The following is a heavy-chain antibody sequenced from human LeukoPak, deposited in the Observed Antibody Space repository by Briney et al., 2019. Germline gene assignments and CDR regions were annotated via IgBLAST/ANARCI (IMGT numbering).Heavy chain of an antibody. CDR2: ISWKSGSI. CDR1: GFTFSSYE. V-gene: IGHV3-9*01. Sequence: PGGSLRLSCAASGFTFSSYEMNWVRQAPGKGLEWVSGISWKSGSIGYADSVKGRFTISRDNAKNSLYLQMNSLRAEDTALYYCAKVGLYYDSSGYYEYWGQGTLVTVSS. D-gene: IGHD3-22*01. J-gene: IGHJ4*02. CDR3: AKVGLYYDSSGYYEY.